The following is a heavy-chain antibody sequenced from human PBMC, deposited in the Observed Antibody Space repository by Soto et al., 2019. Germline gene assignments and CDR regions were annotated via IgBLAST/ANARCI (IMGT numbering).Heavy chain of an antibody. CDR3: ARGRIRYTQLIYYYYYGMDV. CDR2: ISAYNGNT. D-gene: IGHD1-1*01. V-gene: IGHV1-18*04. J-gene: IGHJ6*02. Sequence: ASVKVSCKASGYTFTSYGISWVRQAPGQGLEWMGWISAYNGNTNYAQRLQGRVTMTTDTSTSTASLKLSSVTAADSAVYYCARGRIRYTQLIYYYYYGMDVWGQGTTVTVSS. CDR1: GYTFTSYG.